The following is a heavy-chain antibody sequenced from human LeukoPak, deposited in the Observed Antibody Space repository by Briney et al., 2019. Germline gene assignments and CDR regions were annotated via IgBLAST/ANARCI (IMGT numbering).Heavy chain of an antibody. J-gene: IGHJ2*01. CDR1: GYTCTSYG. V-gene: IGHV1-18*01. CDR3: ARDRPYWYFDL. CDR2: ISAYNGNT. Sequence: ASVKVSCKASGYTCTSYGISWVRQAPGQGLEWMGWISAYNGNTNYAQKLQGRVTMTTDTSTSTAYMELRSLSSDDTSVYYCARDRPYWYFDLWGRGTLVTVSS.